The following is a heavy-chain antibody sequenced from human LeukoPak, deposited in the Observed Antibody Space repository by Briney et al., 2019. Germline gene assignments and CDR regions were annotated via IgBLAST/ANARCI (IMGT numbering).Heavy chain of an antibody. CDR3: ARVTDFQMVRGVMYDY. V-gene: IGHV7-4-1*02. Sequence: GASVKVSCKASGYTFTSYAMNWVRQAPGQGLEWMGWINTNTGNPTYAQGFTGRFVFSLDTSVSTAYLQISSLKAEDTAVYYCARVTDFQMVRGVMYDYWGQGTLVTVSS. D-gene: IGHD3-10*01. CDR1: GYTFTSYA. J-gene: IGHJ4*02. CDR2: INTNTGNP.